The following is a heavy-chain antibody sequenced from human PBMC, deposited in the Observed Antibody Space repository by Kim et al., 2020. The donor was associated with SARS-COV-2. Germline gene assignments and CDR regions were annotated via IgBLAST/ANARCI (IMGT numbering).Heavy chain of an antibody. D-gene: IGHD3-3*01. CDR2: INPNSGGT. J-gene: IGHJ5*02. Sequence: ASVKVSCKASGYTFTGYYMHWVRQAPGQGLEWMGWINPNSGGTNYAQKFQGRVTMTRDTSISTAYMELSRLRSDDTAVYYCARSPITYDFWSGYDNWFDPWGQGTLVTVSS. V-gene: IGHV1-2*02. CDR3: ARSPITYDFWSGYDNWFDP. CDR1: GYTFTGYY.